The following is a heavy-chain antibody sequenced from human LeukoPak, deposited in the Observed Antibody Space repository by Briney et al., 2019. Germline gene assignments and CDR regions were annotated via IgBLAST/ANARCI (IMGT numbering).Heavy chain of an antibody. CDR2: ISSSSSYI. V-gene: IGHV3-21*01. D-gene: IGHD6-13*01. Sequence: GGSLRLSCAASGFTFSSYSMYWVRQAPGKGLEWVSSISSSSSYIYYADSVKGRFTISRDNAKNSLYLQMNSLRAEDTAVYYCARGSIAAAGTVDYWGQGTLVTVSS. CDR1: GFTFSSYS. J-gene: IGHJ4*02. CDR3: ARGSIAAAGTVDY.